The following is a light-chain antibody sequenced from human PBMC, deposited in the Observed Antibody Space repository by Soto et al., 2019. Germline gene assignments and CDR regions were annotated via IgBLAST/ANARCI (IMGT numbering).Light chain of an antibody. J-gene: IGKJ3*01. CDR2: AAS. CDR1: QDIRDY. Sequence: DIQMTQSPSSLSASVGDRVTITCRASQDIRDYLVWYQQRPGKVPTLLIYAASTLQSGVQSRFSGSGYGTEFTLTISSLQSEDVATYYCQKYGGAPYTFGPGTKVDLK. V-gene: IGKV1-27*01. CDR3: QKYGGAPYT.